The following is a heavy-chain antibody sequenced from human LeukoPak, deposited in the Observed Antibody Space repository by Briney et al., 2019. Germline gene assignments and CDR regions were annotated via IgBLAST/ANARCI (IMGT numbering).Heavy chain of an antibody. CDR3: ASYPRSIPTPPFDY. Sequence: ASVKVSCKASGYTFTAQHMHWVRQAPGQGLEWMGWINPNNGDTKYAQSFLGRVTMTRDTSTTTAYMELSSLRPDDTAVYFCASYPRSIPTPPFDYWGQGTLVTVSS. CDR2: INPNNGDT. D-gene: IGHD2-21*01. CDR1: GYTFTAQH. J-gene: IGHJ4*02. V-gene: IGHV1-2*02.